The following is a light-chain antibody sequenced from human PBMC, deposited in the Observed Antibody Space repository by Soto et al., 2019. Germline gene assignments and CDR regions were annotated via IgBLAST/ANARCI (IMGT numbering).Light chain of an antibody. Sequence: QSALTQPASVSGSPGQSITISCTGTSSDVGGYDYVSWYQLHPGKAPKLMVFEVSNRPSGVSYRFSGSKSGNTASLTISGLQAEDEADYYCQSYDTSLNSVIFGGGTKLTVL. J-gene: IGLJ2*01. CDR2: EVS. V-gene: IGLV2-14*01. CDR1: SSDVGGYDY. CDR3: QSYDTSLNSVI.